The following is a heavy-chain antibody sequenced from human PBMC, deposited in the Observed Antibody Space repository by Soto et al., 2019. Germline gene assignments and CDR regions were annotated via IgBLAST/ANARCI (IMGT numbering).Heavy chain of an antibody. V-gene: IGHV3-15*01. Sequence: GGSLRLSCAASGFTFSNAWMSWVRQAPGKGLEWVGRIKSKTDGGTTDYAEPVKGRFTISRDDSKNTLYLQINRLKTEDTAVYYCTTDNDSGYVLRYYFDYWGQGTLVTVSS. CDR1: GFTFSNAW. D-gene: IGHD5-12*01. J-gene: IGHJ4*02. CDR3: TTDNDSGYVLRYYFDY. CDR2: IKSKTDGGTT.